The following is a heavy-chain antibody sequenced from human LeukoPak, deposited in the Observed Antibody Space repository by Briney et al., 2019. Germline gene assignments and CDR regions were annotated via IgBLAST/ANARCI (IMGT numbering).Heavy chain of an antibody. CDR2: ISYDGSNK. J-gene: IGHJ4*02. Sequence: GGSLRLSCAASGFTFSSYGMHWVRQAPGKGLEWVAVISYDGSNKYYADSVKGRFTISRDNSKNTLYLQMNSLRAEDTAVYYCARARSYSGYDSPFDYWGQGTLVTVSS. CDR3: ARARSYSGYDSPFDY. CDR1: GFTFSSYG. V-gene: IGHV3-30*03. D-gene: IGHD5-12*01.